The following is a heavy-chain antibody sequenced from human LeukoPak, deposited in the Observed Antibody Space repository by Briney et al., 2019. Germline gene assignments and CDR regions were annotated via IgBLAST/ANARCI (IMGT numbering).Heavy chain of an antibody. V-gene: IGHV3-48*03. CDR1: GFTFSSYE. CDR2: ISSSGSTI. J-gene: IGHJ6*03. Sequence: GGSLRLSCAASGFTFSSYEMNWVRQAPGKGLEWVSYISSSGSTIYYADSVKGRFTISRDNAKNSLYLQMNSLRAEDTAVYYCAREGSSYYYYYYMDVWGKGTTVTVSS. D-gene: IGHD6-6*01. CDR3: AREGSSYYYYYYMDV.